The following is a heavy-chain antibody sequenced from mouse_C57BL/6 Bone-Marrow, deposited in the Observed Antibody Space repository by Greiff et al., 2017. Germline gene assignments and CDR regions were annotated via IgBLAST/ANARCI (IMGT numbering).Heavy chain of an antibody. J-gene: IGHJ2*01. D-gene: IGHD2-2*01. CDR3: AKDLLGLRRDY. Sequence: QVQLQQPGAELVRPGTSVKLSCKASGYTFTSYWMHWVKQRPGQGLEWIGGIDPSDSYTNYNQKFKGKATLTVDTSSSTAYMQLSSLTSEDSAVFCCAKDLLGLRRDYWGKGTTLTVSS. V-gene: IGHV1-59*01. CDR1: GYTFTSYW. CDR2: IDPSDSYT.